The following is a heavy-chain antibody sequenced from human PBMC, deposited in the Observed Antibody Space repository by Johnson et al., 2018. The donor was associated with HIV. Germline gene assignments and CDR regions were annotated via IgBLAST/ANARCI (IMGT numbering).Heavy chain of an antibody. D-gene: IGHD5-12*01. Sequence: VQLVESGGGVVQPGGSPRPSFPASGFTFSSYWMNWVRQAPGKGLEWVAVIPHDGSKNNSPTPLAGRSPISRDDSKNTLYLQMNSLKTEDTAVYYCTTGWYSGYDLPNAFDIWGQGTMVTVSS. CDR1: GFTFSSYW. J-gene: IGHJ3*02. V-gene: IGHV3-30*03. CDR3: TTGWYSGYDLPNAFDI. CDR2: IPHDGSKN.